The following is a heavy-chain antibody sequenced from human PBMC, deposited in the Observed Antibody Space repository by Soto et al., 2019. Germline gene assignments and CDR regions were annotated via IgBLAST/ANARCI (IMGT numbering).Heavy chain of an antibody. CDR2: IYYSGST. J-gene: IGHJ4*02. Sequence: SETLSLTCTVSGGSISSSSYYWGWIRQPPGKGLEWIGSIYYSGSTYYNPSLKSRVTISVDTSKNQFSLKLSSVTAADTAVYYCARHGSRAGRYYDSSGQYYFDYWGQGTLVTVSS. V-gene: IGHV4-39*01. CDR3: ARHGSRAGRYYDSSGQYYFDY. CDR1: GGSISSSSYY. D-gene: IGHD3-22*01.